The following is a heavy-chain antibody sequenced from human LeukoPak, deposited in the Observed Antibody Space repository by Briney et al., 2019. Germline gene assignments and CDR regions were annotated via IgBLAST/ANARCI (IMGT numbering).Heavy chain of an antibody. CDR1: GGSFSGYY. J-gene: IGHJ5*02. V-gene: IGHV4-34*01. CDR2: INHSGST. D-gene: IGHD2-2*03. Sequence: PSETLSLTCAVYGGSFSGYYWSWIRQPPGKGLEWIGDINHSGSTNYNPSLKSRVTISVDTSKNQFSLKLSSVTAADTAVYYCARLDIVVVPAAILGWFDPWGQGTLVTVPS. CDR3: ARLDIVVVPAAILGWFDP.